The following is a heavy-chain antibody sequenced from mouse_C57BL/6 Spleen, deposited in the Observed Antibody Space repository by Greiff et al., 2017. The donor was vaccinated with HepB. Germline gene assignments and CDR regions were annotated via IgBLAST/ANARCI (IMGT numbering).Heavy chain of an antibody. Sequence: QVQLQQPGAELVKPRASVKLSCKASGYTFTSYWMHWVKQRPGQGLEWIGMIHPNSGSTNDNEKFKSKATLTVDKSSSTAYMQLSSLTSEDSAVYYGARRALITTVKGCDYWGQGTTLTVSS. J-gene: IGHJ2*01. CDR3: ARRALITTVKGCDY. D-gene: IGHD1-1*01. V-gene: IGHV1-64*01. CDR1: GYTFTSYW. CDR2: IHPNSGST.